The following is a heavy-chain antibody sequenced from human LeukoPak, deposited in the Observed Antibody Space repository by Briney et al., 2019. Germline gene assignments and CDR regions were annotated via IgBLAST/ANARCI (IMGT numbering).Heavy chain of an antibody. Sequence: GGSLRLSCAASGFTFSTYSMNWGRQAPGKGLERVSYISVSGSYIYYADSVKGRFTISRDNGKNSLYLQMTSLRAEDTAVYYCAMATDSSQFDYWGQGTLVTVSS. D-gene: IGHD5-24*01. CDR2: ISVSGSYI. J-gene: IGHJ4*02. CDR3: AMATDSSQFDY. V-gene: IGHV3-21*01. CDR1: GFTFSTYS.